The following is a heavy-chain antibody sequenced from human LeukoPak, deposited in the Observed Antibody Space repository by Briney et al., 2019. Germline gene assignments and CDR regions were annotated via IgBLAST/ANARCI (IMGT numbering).Heavy chain of an antibody. D-gene: IGHD6-19*01. CDR2: ISAYNGNT. V-gene: IGHV1-18*01. CDR3: ARDGRQSGWYYY. CDR1: GGTFSRFT. J-gene: IGHJ4*02. Sequence: ASVKVSCKASGGTFSRFTISWVRQAPGQGLEWMGWISAYNGNTNYAQKLQGRVTMTTDTSTSTAYMELRSLRSDDTAVYYCARDGRQSGWYYYWGQGTLVTVSS.